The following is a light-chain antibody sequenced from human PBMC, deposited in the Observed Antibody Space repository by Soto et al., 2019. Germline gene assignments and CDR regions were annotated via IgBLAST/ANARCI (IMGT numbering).Light chain of an antibody. V-gene: IGKV3-15*01. CDR1: QGVTTN. CDR2: DVS. CDR3: QQYNNWPFS. J-gene: IGKJ5*01. Sequence: EIVMTQPPASLSVSPWERVTLSCMAGQGVTTNFSWYQQKSGQSPRLLIYDVSTRATGVPARFSGTGSETDFTLTISGLQSEDSAVYFCQQYNNWPFSFGQGTRLEI.